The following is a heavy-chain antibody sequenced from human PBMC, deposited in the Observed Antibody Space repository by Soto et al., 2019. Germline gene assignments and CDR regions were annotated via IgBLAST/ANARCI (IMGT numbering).Heavy chain of an antibody. CDR1: GFTFSDHY. CDR2: IRNIANSYTT. Sequence: EVQLVESGGDLVQPGGSLRLSCAVSGFTFSDHYMDWVRQAPGKGLEWVGRIRNIANSYTTDYAASVKGRSTISRDDSKNSLDLQMNSLKTEDTAMYYCARRITGTPPADGWCWGQGTLVTVSS. V-gene: IGHV3-72*01. CDR3: ARRITGTPPADGWC. J-gene: IGHJ4*02. D-gene: IGHD1-7*01.